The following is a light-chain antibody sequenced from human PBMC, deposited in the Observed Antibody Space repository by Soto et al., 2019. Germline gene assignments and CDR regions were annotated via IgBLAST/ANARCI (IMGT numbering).Light chain of an antibody. J-gene: IGLJ2*01. Sequence: QSALTQPASVSGSPGQSITISCTGTSSDVGGYNYVSWYQQHPGKAPKLLIYEVSNRPSGISYRFSGSKSGNTASLTISGLQTEDEADYYCSSFTTNFPGLFGGGTKLTVL. CDR3: SSFTTNFPGL. CDR2: EVS. V-gene: IGLV2-14*01. CDR1: SSDVGGYNY.